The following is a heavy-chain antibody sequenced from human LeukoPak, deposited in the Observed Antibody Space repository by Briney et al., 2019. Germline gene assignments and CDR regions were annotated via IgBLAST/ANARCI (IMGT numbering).Heavy chain of an antibody. CDR1: GFTFSSYA. CDR2: ISSNGGST. Sequence: GGSLRLSCAASGFTFSSYAMHWVRQAPGEGPEYVSAISSNGGSTYYANSVKGRFTISRDNSKNTLYLQMGSLRAEDMAVYYCAVTEGFDYWGQGTLVTVSS. D-gene: IGHD2-21*02. J-gene: IGHJ4*02. V-gene: IGHV3-64*01. CDR3: AVTEGFDY.